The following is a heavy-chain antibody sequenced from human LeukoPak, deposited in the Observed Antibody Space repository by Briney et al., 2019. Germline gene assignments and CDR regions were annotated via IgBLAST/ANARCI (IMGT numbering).Heavy chain of an antibody. J-gene: IGHJ4*02. CDR2: ISGSGGNT. CDR3: AKDGKGAPVAGTGYFDY. D-gene: IGHD6-19*01. CDR1: GFTFSSYA. V-gene: IGHV3-23*01. Sequence: GGSLRLSCAASGFTFSSYAMSWVRQSPGKGLEWVSVISGSGGNTSYADSVKGRFTISRDNSKNTLYLQMNSLRAEDTAIYYCAKDGKGAPVAGTGYFDYWGQGTLVTVSS.